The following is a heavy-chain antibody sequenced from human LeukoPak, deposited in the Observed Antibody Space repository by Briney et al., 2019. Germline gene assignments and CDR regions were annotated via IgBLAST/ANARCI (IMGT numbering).Heavy chain of an antibody. CDR1: GGSISSSSYY. D-gene: IGHD6-13*01. Sequence: SETLSLTCTVSGGSISSSSYYWDWIRQPPGKGLEWMGNIYYSGSTYYNPSLKSRVTISVDTSKNQFSLKLSSVTAADTAVYYCARGRDPRYSSSWYWGDKTNYYYYYYMDVWGKGTTVTVSS. CDR2: IYYSGST. CDR3: ARGRDPRYSSSWYWGDKTNYYYYYYMDV. V-gene: IGHV4-39*07. J-gene: IGHJ6*03.